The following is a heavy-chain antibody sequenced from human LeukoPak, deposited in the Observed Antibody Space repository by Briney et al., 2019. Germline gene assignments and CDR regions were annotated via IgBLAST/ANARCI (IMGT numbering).Heavy chain of an antibody. CDR3: ARDRDSGYVDYFDY. CDR2: ISSSSSYI. D-gene: IGHD5-12*01. CDR1: GFTFSSYS. Sequence: GGSLRLSCAASGFTFSSYSMNWVRQAPGKGLEWVSSISSSSSYIYYADSVKGRFTISRDNAKNSLYLQMNSLRAEDTAVYYCARDRDSGYVDYFDYWGQGTLVTVSS. J-gene: IGHJ4*02. V-gene: IGHV3-21*01.